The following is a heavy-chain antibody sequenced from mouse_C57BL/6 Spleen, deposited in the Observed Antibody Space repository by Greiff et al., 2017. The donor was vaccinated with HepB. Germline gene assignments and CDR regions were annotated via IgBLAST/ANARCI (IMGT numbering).Heavy chain of an antibody. CDR3: ARGGYDYVLYAMDY. CDR1: GYTFTSYW. CDR2: IYPGSGST. J-gene: IGHJ4*01. Sequence: QVQLQQPGAELVKPGASVKMSCKASGYTFTSYWITWVKQRPGQGLEWIGDIYPGSGSTNYNEKFKSKATLTVDTSSSTAYMQLSSLTSEDSAVYYCARGGYDYVLYAMDYWGQGTSVTVSS. D-gene: IGHD2-4*01. V-gene: IGHV1-55*01.